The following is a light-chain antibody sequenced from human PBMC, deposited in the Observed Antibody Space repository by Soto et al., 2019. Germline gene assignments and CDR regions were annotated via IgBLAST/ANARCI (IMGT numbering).Light chain of an antibody. CDR3: ETCVSNTYV. CDR1: SGHSSYI. Sequence: QPVLTQSSSASASLGSSVKLTCTLSSGHSSYIIAWHQQQPGKAPRYLMKLEGSGNYNTGSGVPDRFSGSSSGADRYLTISNLQFEDEAAYYCETCVSNTYVFGTWTKVTVL. V-gene: IGLV4-60*02. CDR2: LEGSGNY. J-gene: IGLJ1*01.